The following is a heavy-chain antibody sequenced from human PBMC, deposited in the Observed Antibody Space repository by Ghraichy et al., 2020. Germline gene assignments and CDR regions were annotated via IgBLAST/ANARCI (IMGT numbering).Heavy chain of an antibody. CDR2: ISYDGNTR. J-gene: IGHJ6*03. CDR3: VRLPNSWIQIWSINHYMDL. D-gene: IGHD5-18*01. Sequence: GGSLRLSCEASGFIFGNHAMHWVRQAPGKGLEWVAVISYDGNTRSYADSVKGRFTVSRDDSRNTMYLQMRDLRPEDTAVYYCVRLPNSWIQIWSINHYMDLWGEGTTVTVS. CDR1: GFIFGNHA. V-gene: IGHV3-30-3*01.